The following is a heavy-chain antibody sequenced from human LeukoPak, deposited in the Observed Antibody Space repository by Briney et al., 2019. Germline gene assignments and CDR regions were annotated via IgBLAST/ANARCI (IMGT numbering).Heavy chain of an antibody. CDR1: GYSFTSDW. D-gene: IGHD6-13*01. CDR2: IYPGDSDT. Sequence: GESLKISCKGSGYSFTSDWIGWVRQMPGKGLEWMGIIYPGDSDTRYSPSFQGQVTMSADKYSSTAYLQWSSLEASDTAMYYCARYALYSNNYYPYYFDYWGQGTLVTVSS. V-gene: IGHV5-51*01. CDR3: ARYALYSNNYYPYYFDY. J-gene: IGHJ4*02.